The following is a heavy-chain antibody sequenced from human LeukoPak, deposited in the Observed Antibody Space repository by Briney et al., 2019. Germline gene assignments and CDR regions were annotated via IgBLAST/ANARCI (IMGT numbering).Heavy chain of an antibody. CDR1: GGTFSNYA. V-gene: IGHV1-69*06. Sequence: SVKVSCKASGGTFSNYAISWVRQAPGQGLEWMGGIIPIFGTANYAQKFRGRVTVTADKSTRTAYMYLSSLRSEDTAMYYCAREAYYDILTGYYSHYYYYMDVWGKGTPVTISS. CDR2: IIPIFGTA. J-gene: IGHJ6*03. D-gene: IGHD3-9*01. CDR3: AREAYYDILTGYYSHYYYYMDV.